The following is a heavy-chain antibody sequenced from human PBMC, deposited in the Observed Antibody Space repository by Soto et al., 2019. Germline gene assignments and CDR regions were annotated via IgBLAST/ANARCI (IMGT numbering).Heavy chain of an antibody. CDR2: INAGEGYT. D-gene: IGHD6-25*01. CDR3: ARAISGYVT. CDR1: GVTYSTYA. Sequence: VHLVQSGAEVKNPGASERVSCKASGVTYSTYAIHWVRQAPGQGLEWMGWINAGEGYTRYSQDFQGRVTLTTVTSASTTYMDLSKLTFEDTGVYYCARAISGYVTWGQGTQVTVS. J-gene: IGHJ5*02. V-gene: IGHV1-3*01.